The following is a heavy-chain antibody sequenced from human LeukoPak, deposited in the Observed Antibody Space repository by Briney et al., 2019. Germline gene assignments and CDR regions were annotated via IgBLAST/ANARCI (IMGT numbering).Heavy chain of an antibody. CDR2: IYYSGST. CDR3: ARNQYSSSEYFDY. CDR1: GGSISSYY. V-gene: IGHV4-59*01. J-gene: IGHJ4*02. Sequence: SETLSLTCTVSGGSISSYYWSWIRQPPGKGLEWIGYIYYSGSTNYNPSLKSRVTISVDTSKNQFSLKLSSVTAVDTAVYYCARNQYSSSEYFDYWGQGTLVTVSS. D-gene: IGHD6-6*01.